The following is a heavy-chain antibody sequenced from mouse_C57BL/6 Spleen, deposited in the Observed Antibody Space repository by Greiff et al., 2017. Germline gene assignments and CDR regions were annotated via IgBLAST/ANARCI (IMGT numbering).Heavy chain of an antibody. D-gene: IGHD1-1*01. J-gene: IGHJ1*03. Sequence: QVQLQQPGTELVKPGASVKLSCKASGYTFTGYWMHWVKQSPGKGLEWIGNINPSNGGTNYNEKFKSKATRTVDKSSNTAYMQLSSLTSEDSAVYYCARERGYYGSSDWYFDVWGTGTTVTVSS. CDR1: GYTFTGYW. CDR2: INPSNGGT. CDR3: ARERGYYGSSDWYFDV. V-gene: IGHV1-53*01.